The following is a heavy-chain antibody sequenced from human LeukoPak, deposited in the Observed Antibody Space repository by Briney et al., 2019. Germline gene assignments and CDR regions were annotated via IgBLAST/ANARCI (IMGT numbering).Heavy chain of an antibody. CDR3: ASEQLVRPY. V-gene: IGHV3-66*02. CDR1: GFTFSTYA. Sequence: GGSLRLSCAASGFTFSTYAVNWVRQAPGKGLEWVSVIYSGGSTYYADSVKGRFTISRDNSKNTLYLQMNSLRAEDTAVYYCASEQLVRPYWGQGTLVTVSS. D-gene: IGHD6-6*01. CDR2: IYSGGST. J-gene: IGHJ4*02.